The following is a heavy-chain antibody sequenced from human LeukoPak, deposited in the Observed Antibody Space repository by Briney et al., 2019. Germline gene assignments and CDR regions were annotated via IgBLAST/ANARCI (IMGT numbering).Heavy chain of an antibody. CDR1: GFTFSSYG. J-gene: IGHJ3*02. CDR3: AKDPGGSSGYPDAFDI. V-gene: IGHV3-30*18. CDR2: ISYDGSNK. D-gene: IGHD3-22*01. Sequence: PGRSLRLSCAASGFTFSSYGMHCVRQAPGKGLEWVAVISYDGSNKYYADSVKGRFTISRDNSKNTLYLQMNSLRAEDTAVYYCAKDPGGSSGYPDAFDIWGQGTMVTVSS.